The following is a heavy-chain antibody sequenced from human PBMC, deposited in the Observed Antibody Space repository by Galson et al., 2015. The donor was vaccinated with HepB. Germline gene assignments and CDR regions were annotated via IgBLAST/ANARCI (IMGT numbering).Heavy chain of an antibody. V-gene: IGHV3-49*03. D-gene: IGHD1-26*01. CDR2: IRSSAYGGTT. J-gene: IGHJ4*02. CDR1: GFTFDDYG. CDR3: SREYSGSFFPFAY. Sequence: SLRLSCAPSGFTFDDYGMSWIRQAPGKGLEWVGFIRSSAYGGTTEYAASVKGRFTISRDESKSIAYLHMNSLKTEDTAVYYCSREYSGSFFPFAYWGQGTLVTVSS.